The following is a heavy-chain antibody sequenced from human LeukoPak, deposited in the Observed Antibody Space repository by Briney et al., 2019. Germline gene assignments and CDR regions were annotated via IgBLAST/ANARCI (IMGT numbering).Heavy chain of an antibody. CDR1: GGSFSGYY. CDR3: ARDGELRFLEWLPCITGTTCAIDY. V-gene: IGHV4-34*01. J-gene: IGHJ4*02. CDR2: INHSGSV. Sequence: SETLSLTCAATGGSFSGYYWSWIRQPPGKGLEWIGEINHSGSVNYNPSLKSRVTISVDTSKNQFSLKLSSVTAADTAVYYCARDGELRFLEWLPCITGTTCAIDYWGQGTLVTVSS. D-gene: IGHD3-3*01.